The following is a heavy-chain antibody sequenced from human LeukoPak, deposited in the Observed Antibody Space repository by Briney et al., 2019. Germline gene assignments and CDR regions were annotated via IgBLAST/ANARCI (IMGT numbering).Heavy chain of an antibody. V-gene: IGHV3-7*01. CDR3: ARGAAAGTNYFDY. Sequence: GGSLRLSCAASGFTFSSYWMTWVRQAPGKGLEWVANIKQDGSEKNYVESVKGRFTISRDNAKNSLYLQMNSLRAEDTAVYYCARGAAAGTNYFDYWGQGTLVTVPS. J-gene: IGHJ4*02. CDR2: IKQDGSEK. CDR1: GFTFSSYW. D-gene: IGHD6-13*01.